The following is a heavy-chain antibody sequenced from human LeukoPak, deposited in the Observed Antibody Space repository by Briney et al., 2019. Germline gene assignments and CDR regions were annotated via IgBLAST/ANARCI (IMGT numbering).Heavy chain of an antibody. Sequence: GGSLRLSCAVSGFTFSSYWMSWVRQAPGKGLEWVANIKQDGSEKYYVDSVKGRFTISRDNAKNSLYLQMNSLRAEDTAVYYCARVDYDFWSGYSYYFDYWGQGTLVTVSS. CDR3: ARVDYDFWSGYSYYFDY. CDR1: GFTFSSYW. CDR2: IKQDGSEK. J-gene: IGHJ4*02. D-gene: IGHD3-3*01. V-gene: IGHV3-7*01.